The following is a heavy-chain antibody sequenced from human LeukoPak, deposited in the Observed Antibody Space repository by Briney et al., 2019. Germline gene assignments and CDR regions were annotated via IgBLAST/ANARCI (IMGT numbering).Heavy chain of an antibody. CDR3: ARGLRGLTPGGNDY. CDR1: GYTFTGYY. CDR2: INPNSGGT. D-gene: IGHD4-23*01. V-gene: IGHV1-2*02. Sequence: GASVKVSCKASGYTFTGYYMHWVRQAPGQGLEWMGWINPNSGGTNYAQKFQGRVTMTRDTSISTAYMELSSLRSDDTAVYYCARGLRGLTPGGNDYWGQGTLVTVSS. J-gene: IGHJ4*02.